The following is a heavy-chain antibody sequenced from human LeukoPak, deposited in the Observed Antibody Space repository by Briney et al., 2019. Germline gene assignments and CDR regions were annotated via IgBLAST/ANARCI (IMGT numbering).Heavy chain of an antibody. D-gene: IGHD3-22*01. CDR2: ISYSRTT. J-gene: IGHJ4*02. CDR1: GVSLSSSSYY. CDR3: ARGGPGSGWHYYLDY. V-gene: IGHV4-39*07. Sequence: SETLSLTCTVSGVSLSSSSYYWGWIRQPPETGLEWIASISYSRTTYYNPSLRSRVTISLDTSKNQFSLHLSSVTGADTAVYYCARGGPGSGWHYYLDYWGQGTLVTVSS.